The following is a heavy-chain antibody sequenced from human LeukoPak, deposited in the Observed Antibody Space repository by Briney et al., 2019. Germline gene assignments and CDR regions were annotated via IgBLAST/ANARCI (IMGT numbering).Heavy chain of an antibody. CDR1: GYTFTSYG. Sequence: ASLKVSCKASGYTFTSYGISWERQAPGQGLEWMGWISVYNGNTNYAQKLQGRVTMTTDTSTSTAYMELRSLRSDVTAVYYCARSMYQLSYYYGSGSYYHFDYWGQGTLVTVSS. V-gene: IGHV1-18*04. CDR3: ARSMYQLSYYYGSGSYYHFDY. D-gene: IGHD3-10*01. CDR2: ISVYNGNT. J-gene: IGHJ4*02.